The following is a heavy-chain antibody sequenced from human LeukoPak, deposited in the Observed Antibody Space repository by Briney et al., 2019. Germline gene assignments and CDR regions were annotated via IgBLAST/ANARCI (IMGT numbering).Heavy chain of an antibody. CDR1: GFTFKSSS. CDR2: IGHFTGDI. V-gene: IGHV3-21*01. CDR3: ARDPYTGSMFDY. J-gene: IGHJ4*01. D-gene: IGHD1-1*01. Sequence: PGGSLRLSCVATGFTFKSSSMSWVRQAPGKGLEWVAFIGHFTGDIFYADSVKGRFNISRDDAKVSVYLQMNSLRVDDTAVYFCARDPYTGSMFDYWGHGTLVTVSS.